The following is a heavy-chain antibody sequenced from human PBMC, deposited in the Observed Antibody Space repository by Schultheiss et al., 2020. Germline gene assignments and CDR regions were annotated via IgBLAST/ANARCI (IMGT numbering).Heavy chain of an antibody. CDR2: INPSGGST. J-gene: IGHJ3*02. Sequence: ASVKVSCKASGYTFTSYYMHWVRQAPGQGLEWMGIINPSGGSTSYAQKFQGRVTMTRDTSTSTAYMELRSLRSDDTAMYYCARDLCTRGSRGNCWSNAFDIWGQGTMVTVSS. CDR1: GYTFTSYY. V-gene: IGHV1-46*01. CDR3: ARDLCTRGSRGNCWSNAFDI. D-gene: IGHD2-15*01.